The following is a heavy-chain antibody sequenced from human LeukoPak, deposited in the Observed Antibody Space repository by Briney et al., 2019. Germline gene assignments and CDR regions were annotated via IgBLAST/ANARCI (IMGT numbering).Heavy chain of an antibody. Sequence: GGSLRLSCAASGFTFSGSAMHWVRQASGKGLEWVGRIGSKANSYATAYAASVKGRFTISRDDSKNTAYLQMNSLKTEDTAVYYCTRRHDILTGEVDYWGQGTLVTVSS. CDR3: TRRHDILTGEVDY. D-gene: IGHD3-9*01. J-gene: IGHJ4*02. V-gene: IGHV3-73*01. CDR2: IGSKANSYAT. CDR1: GFTFSGSA.